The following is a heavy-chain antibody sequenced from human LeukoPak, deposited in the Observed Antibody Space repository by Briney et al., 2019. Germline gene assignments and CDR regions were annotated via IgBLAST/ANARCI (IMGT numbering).Heavy chain of an antibody. CDR1: GFIFSDYS. CDR3: ARDHKYAFDN. V-gene: IGHV3-48*01. CDR2: IGIDSGNT. Sequence: PGGSLRLSSAASGFIFSDYSMNWVRQAPGKGLEWISYIGIDSGNTKYADSVKGRFTISGDKAKNSLYLQMNSLRVEDTAVYYCARDHKYAFDNWGQGTLVTVSS. D-gene: IGHD2-2*01. J-gene: IGHJ4*02.